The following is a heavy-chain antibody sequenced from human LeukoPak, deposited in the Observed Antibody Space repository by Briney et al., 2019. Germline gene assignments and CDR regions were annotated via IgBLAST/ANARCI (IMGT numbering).Heavy chain of an antibody. CDR1: GGSISSGGYY. CDR2: IYHSGST. CDR3: ARVDILTGYYSVFDY. J-gene: IGHJ4*02. D-gene: IGHD3-9*01. V-gene: IGHV4-30-2*01. Sequence: SQTLSLTCTVSGGSISSGGYYWSWIRQPPGKGLEWIGYIYHSGSTYYNPSLKSRVTISVDRSKNQFSLKLSSVTAADTAVYYCARVDILTGYYSVFDYWGQGTLVTVSS.